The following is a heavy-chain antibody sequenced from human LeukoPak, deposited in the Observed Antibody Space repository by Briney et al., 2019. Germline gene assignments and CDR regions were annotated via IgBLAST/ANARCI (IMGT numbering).Heavy chain of an antibody. CDR1: GNGFPYFD. Sequence: ASVKVSCKVSGNGFPYFDVNWVRQASGQGLEWIGWVNPHSDNAGYGQRFQGRVTITTDISTATVYMELSSLISDDTAVYYCAKARKATTSTDYSYFYYMDVWGQGTTVTVSS. D-gene: IGHD4-11*01. CDR2: VNPHSDNA. CDR3: AKARKATTSTDYSYFYYMDV. V-gene: IGHV1-8*02. J-gene: IGHJ6*02.